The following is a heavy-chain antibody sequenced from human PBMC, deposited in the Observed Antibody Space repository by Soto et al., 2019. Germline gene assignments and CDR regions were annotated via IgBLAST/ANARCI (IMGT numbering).Heavy chain of an antibody. J-gene: IGHJ4*02. V-gene: IGHV3-21*06. CDR1: GFTFTRYS. CDR2: ISSTTNYI. CDR3: ARESEDLTSNFDY. Sequence: PGGSLRLSCAASGFTFTRYSMNWVRQAPGKGLEWVSSISSTTNYIYYGDSMKGRFTISRDNAKNSLYLGMNSLRAEGTAVYYCARESEDLTSNFDYWGQGTLVTVSS.